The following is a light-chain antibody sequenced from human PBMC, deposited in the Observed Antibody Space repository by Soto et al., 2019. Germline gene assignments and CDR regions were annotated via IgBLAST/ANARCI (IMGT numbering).Light chain of an antibody. J-gene: IGLJ2*01. CDR1: SSNIGAGYD. CDR2: CNT. V-gene: IGLV1-40*01. CDR3: QSYDISLSVSVV. Sequence: QSVLTQPPSVSGAPGQRVTISCTGSSSNIGAGYDVQWYQQLPGAAPRLLIFCNTNRPSGVPDRFSGSRSGTSSSLAISGRHAEDEADDYCQSYDISLSVSVVFGGGTKLTVL.